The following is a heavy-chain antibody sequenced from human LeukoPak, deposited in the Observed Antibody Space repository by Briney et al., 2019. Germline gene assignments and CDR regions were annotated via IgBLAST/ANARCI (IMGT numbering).Heavy chain of an antibody. Sequence: GGSLRLSCAASGFTFSSYEMNWVRQAPGKGLEWVSYISSSGSTIYYADSVKGRFTISRDNAKNSLYLQMNSLRVEDTAVYYCARTQVGFGELLSYMDVWGKGTTVTISS. J-gene: IGHJ6*03. D-gene: IGHD3-10*01. CDR3: ARTQVGFGELLSYMDV. CDR1: GFTFSSYE. CDR2: ISSSGSTI. V-gene: IGHV3-48*03.